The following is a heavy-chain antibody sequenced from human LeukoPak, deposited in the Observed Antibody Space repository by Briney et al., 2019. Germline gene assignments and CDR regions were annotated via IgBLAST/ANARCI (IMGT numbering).Heavy chain of an antibody. CDR2: TYYRSKWYN. CDR1: GDSVSSNSAA. CDR3: ARTSYYYGSGRDYYMDV. J-gene: IGHJ6*03. V-gene: IGHV6-1*01. Sequence: SQTLSLTCAISGDSVSSNSAAWNWIRQSPSRGLEWLGRTYYRSKWYNDYAVSVKSRITINPDTSKNQFSLQLNSVTPEDTAVYYCARTSYYYGSGRDYYMDVWGKGTTVTISS. D-gene: IGHD3-10*01.